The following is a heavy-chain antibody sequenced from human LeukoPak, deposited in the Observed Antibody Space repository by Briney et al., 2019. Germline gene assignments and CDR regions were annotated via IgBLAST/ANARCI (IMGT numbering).Heavy chain of an antibody. D-gene: IGHD1-26*01. V-gene: IGHV3-33*08. J-gene: IGHJ4*02. CDR2: IWYDGSNK. CDR1: GITFSSYG. CDR3: ARDGSYYEIDY. Sequence: GGSLRLSCVASGITFSSYGMHWVRQAPGKGLEWVAVIWYDGSNKNYVDSVKGRFTISRDNSKNTLYLQMNSLRAEDTAVYYCARDGSYYEIDYWGQGTLVTVSS.